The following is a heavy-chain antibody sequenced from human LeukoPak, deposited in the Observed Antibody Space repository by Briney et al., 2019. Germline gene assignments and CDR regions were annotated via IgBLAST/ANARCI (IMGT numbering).Heavy chain of an antibody. Sequence: GGSLGLSCAASGFTFSSYSMNWVRQARGKGLEWVSYISSSSSTIYYADSVKGRFTISRDNAKNSLYLQMNSLRAEDTAVYYCARGVIAAAGKNPLDYWGQGTLVTVSS. J-gene: IGHJ4*02. CDR1: GFTFSSYS. CDR2: ISSSSSTI. V-gene: IGHV3-48*01. D-gene: IGHD6-13*01. CDR3: ARGVIAAAGKNPLDY.